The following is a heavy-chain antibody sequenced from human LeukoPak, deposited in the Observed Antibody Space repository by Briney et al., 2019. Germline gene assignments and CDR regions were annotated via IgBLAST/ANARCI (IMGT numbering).Heavy chain of an antibody. CDR3: ARTTVTTSYWFDP. CDR2: IYHSGST. V-gene: IGHV4-30-2*01. D-gene: IGHD4-17*01. CDR1: GGSISSGGYS. Sequence: SETLSLTCAVSGGSISSGGYSWSWIRQPPGKGLEWIGYIYHSGSTYYNPSLKSRVTTSVDRSKNQFSLKLSSVTAADTAVYYCARTTVTTSYWFDPWGQGTLVTVSS. J-gene: IGHJ5*02.